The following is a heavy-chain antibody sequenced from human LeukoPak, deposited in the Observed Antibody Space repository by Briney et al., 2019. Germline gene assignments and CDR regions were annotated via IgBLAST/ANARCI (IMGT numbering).Heavy chain of an antibody. CDR3: ASGILTGYPKYYYYCMDV. J-gene: IGHJ6*04. D-gene: IGHD3-9*01. CDR1: GYTFTSYA. CDR2: INAGNGNT. Sequence: ASVKVSCKASGYTFTSYAMHWVRQAPGQRLEWMGWINAGNGNTKYSQKFQGRVTITRDTSASTAYMELSSLRSEDTAVYYCASGILTGYPKYYYYCMDVWGKGTTVTVSS. V-gene: IGHV1-3*01.